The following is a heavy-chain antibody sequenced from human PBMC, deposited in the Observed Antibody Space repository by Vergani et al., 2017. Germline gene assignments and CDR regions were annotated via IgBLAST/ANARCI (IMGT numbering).Heavy chain of an antibody. V-gene: IGHV3-30*18. CDR1: GFTFSSYG. CDR2: ISYDGSNK. D-gene: IGHD3-10*01. J-gene: IGHJ6*03. CDR3: AKDEAASLGVLLWFGELLADGGYYMDV. Sequence: QVQLVESGGGVVQPGRSLRLSCAASGFTFSSYGMHWVRQAPGKGLEWVAVISYDGSNKYYADSVKGRFTISRDNSKNTLYLQMNSLIAEDTAVYYCAKDEAASLGVLLWFGELLADGGYYMDVWGKGTTVTVSS.